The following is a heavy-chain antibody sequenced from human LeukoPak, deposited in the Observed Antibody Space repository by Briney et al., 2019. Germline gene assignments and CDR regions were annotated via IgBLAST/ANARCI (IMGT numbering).Heavy chain of an antibody. CDR2: IESDGST. V-gene: IGHV3-74*01. CDR3: ARAPSEIGGYYPEYFRH. Sequence: GGSLRLSCAASGFTFSTYWMHWVRQAPGKGLVWVSRIESDGSTNYADSVKGRFTISRDNAKNTVSLQMNSLRPEDTGVYYCARAPSEIGGYYPEYFRHWGRGTLVTVSS. CDR1: GFTFSTYW. J-gene: IGHJ1*01. D-gene: IGHD3-22*01.